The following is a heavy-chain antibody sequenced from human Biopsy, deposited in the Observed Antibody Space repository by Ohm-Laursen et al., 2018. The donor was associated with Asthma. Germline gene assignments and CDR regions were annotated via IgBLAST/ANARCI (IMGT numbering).Heavy chain of an antibody. CDR3: ARSYCGGDCYSPFDY. Sequence: SSVKVSCKASGGTFSSDAISWVRQAPGQGLEWMGGIMPIFGTPNYAQKFQHRLTIAADDSTTTVYMELSSLKLEDTAVYFCARSYCGGDCYSPFDYWGQGSLVTVSS. D-gene: IGHD2-21*01. CDR1: GGTFSSDA. J-gene: IGHJ4*02. V-gene: IGHV1-69*01. CDR2: IMPIFGTP.